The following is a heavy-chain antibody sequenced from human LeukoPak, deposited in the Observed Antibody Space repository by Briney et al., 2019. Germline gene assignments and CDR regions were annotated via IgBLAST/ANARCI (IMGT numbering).Heavy chain of an antibody. D-gene: IGHD5-18*01. CDR3: ARDRPDTALALDL. CDR1: SYTFTTYG. J-gene: IGHJ3*01. Sequence: ASVKVSCKASSYTFTTYGISWVRQAPGQGLEWMGWISAYNGNTNYAQKLQGRVTMTTDTSTSTAYMELRSLRSDDTAVYYCARDRPDTALALDLGAKGARAPVS. CDR2: ISAYNGNT. V-gene: IGHV1-18*01.